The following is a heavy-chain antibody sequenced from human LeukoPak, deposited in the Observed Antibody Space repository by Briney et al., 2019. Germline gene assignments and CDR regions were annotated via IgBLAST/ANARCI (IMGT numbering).Heavy chain of an antibody. J-gene: IGHJ4*02. CDR3: AKSLSWFWGYFDY. D-gene: IGHD3-10*01. CDR2: IKQDGSEK. V-gene: IGHV3-7*03. Sequence: GGSLRLSCAASGFTFSSYWMSWVRQAPGKGLEWVANIKQDGSEKYYVDSVKGRFTISRDNAKNSLYLQMNSLRAEDTAVYYCAKSLSWFWGYFDYWGQGTLATVSS. CDR1: GFTFSSYW.